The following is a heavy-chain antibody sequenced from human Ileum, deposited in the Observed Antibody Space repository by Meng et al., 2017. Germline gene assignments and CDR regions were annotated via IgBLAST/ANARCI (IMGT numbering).Heavy chain of an antibody. Sequence: HVQLQQSGPGLVKPSQTLSLTCAISGDSVSSDTGAWNWIRQSPSGGLEWLGRTYYRSRWYNNYAVSVKSRITINPDTSKNQFSLQLNSVTPDDTAVYYCAGKDWGEGLDFWDQGTLVTVSS. J-gene: IGHJ4*02. D-gene: IGHD7-27*01. CDR1: GDSVSSDTGA. CDR2: TYYRSRWYN. CDR3: AGKDWGEGLDF. V-gene: IGHV6-1*01.